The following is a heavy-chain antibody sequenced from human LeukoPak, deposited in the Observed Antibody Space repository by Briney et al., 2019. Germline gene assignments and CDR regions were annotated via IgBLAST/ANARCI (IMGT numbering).Heavy chain of an antibody. CDR1: GYTFTGYY. CDR3: ARDGESASYGDY. D-gene: IGHD1-26*01. Sequence: ASVKVSCKASGYTFTGYYMHWVRQAPGQGLEWMGWINPNSGGTNYAQKFQGRVTMTRDTSISTAYMELSRLRSRDTAVYYCARDGESASYGDYWGQGTLVTVSS. CDR2: INPNSGGT. J-gene: IGHJ4*02. V-gene: IGHV1-2*02.